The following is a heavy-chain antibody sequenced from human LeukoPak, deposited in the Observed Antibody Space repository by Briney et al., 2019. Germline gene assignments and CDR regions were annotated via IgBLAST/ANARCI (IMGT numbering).Heavy chain of an antibody. CDR2: INHSEST. D-gene: IGHD6-19*01. Sequence: SETLSLTCAVYGGPFSGYHWNWFRQPPGKGLEWIGEINHSESTNYNPSLKSRVTISVDTSKNQFSLKLRSVTAADTAVYYCARDRPGIAVAGDAFDIWGQGTMVTVSS. V-gene: IGHV4-34*01. J-gene: IGHJ3*02. CDR1: GGPFSGYH. CDR3: ARDRPGIAVAGDAFDI.